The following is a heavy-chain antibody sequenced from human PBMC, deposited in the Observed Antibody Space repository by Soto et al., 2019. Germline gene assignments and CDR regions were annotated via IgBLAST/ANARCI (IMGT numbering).Heavy chain of an antibody. CDR2: IYSGGST. CDR1: GFTVSSNY. CDR3: PRDYSSGYYYFDY. D-gene: IGHD3-22*01. J-gene: IGHJ4*02. Sequence: EVQLVESGGGLVQPGGSLRLSCAASGFTVSSNYMSWVRQAPGKGLEWVSVIYSGGSTYYADSVKGRFTISRDKSKNTLYLQMNSLRADDTAVYYCPRDYSSGYYYFDYWGQGTLVTVSS. V-gene: IGHV3-66*01.